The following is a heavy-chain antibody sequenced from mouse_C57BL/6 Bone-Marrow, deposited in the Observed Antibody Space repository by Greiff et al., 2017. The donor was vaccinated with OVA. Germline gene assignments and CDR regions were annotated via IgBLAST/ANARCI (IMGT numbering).Heavy chain of an antibody. D-gene: IGHD2-3*01. CDR2: IHPNSGST. J-gene: IGHJ4*01. Sequence: QVQLKESGAELVKPGASVKVSCKASGYTFTSYWMHWVKQRPGQGLEWIGMIHPNSGSTNYNEKFKSKATLTVDKSSSTAYMQLSSLTSEDSAVYYCARSRDGYYCYAMDYWGQGTSVTVSS. V-gene: IGHV1-64*01. CDR1: GYTFTSYW. CDR3: ARSRDGYYCYAMDY.